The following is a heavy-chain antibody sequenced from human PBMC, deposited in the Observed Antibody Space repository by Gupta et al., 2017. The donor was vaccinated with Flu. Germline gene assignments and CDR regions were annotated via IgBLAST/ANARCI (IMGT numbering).Heavy chain of an antibody. CDR3: ARRGNYLGDAFDI. Sequence: VQLVESGGGLVKPGGSLRLSCAASGFPFSSFGMNWVRQAPGKGLEWISSISSSSSHKYYGDSVKGRFTISRDNADNSLYLQMSSLRAEDTAIYYCARRGNYLGDAFDIWGRGTMVTVSS. CDR1: GFPFSSFG. D-gene: IGHD2/OR15-2a*01. CDR2: ISSSSSHK. V-gene: IGHV3-21*01. J-gene: IGHJ3*02.